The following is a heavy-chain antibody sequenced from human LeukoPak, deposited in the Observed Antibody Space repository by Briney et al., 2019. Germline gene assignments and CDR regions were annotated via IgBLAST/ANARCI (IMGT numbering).Heavy chain of an antibody. CDR2: ISGSGGST. Sequence: LAGGSLRLSCAASGFTFSNAWMSWVRQAPGKGLEWVSAISGSGGSTYYADSVKGRFTISRDNSKNTLYLQMNSLRAEDTAVYYCAKAVAPYYYDTSGLGILGYWGQGTLVTVSS. J-gene: IGHJ4*02. V-gene: IGHV3-23*01. CDR3: AKAVAPYYYDTSGLGILGY. CDR1: GFTFSNAW. D-gene: IGHD3-22*01.